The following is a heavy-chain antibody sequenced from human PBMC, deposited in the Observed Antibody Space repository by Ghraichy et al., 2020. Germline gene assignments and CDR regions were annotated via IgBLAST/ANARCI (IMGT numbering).Heavy chain of an antibody. V-gene: IGHV3-23*01. D-gene: IGHD1-26*01. Sequence: GGSLRLSCTASGFIFSNYAMIWVRQSPVKGLEWVSGIGGSGESTYYADSVKGRFTISRDNSKNTLYLQMNSLSVEDTALYFCAKSSGRSGTPLVAAFDYWGQGTLVTVSS. J-gene: IGHJ4*02. CDR3: AKSSGRSGTPLVAAFDY. CDR1: GFIFSNYA. CDR2: IGGSGEST.